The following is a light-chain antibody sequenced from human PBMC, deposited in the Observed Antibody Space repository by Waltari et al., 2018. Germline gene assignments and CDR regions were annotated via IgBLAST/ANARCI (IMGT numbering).Light chain of an antibody. CDR2: EDN. CDR1: ALPTKY. CDR3: YSADSSGNHGGV. Sequence: SYELTQPPSVSVSPGQTARITCSGDALPTKYSYWYQQKSGQAPVLVIYEDNKRPSGIPERFSGSSSGTTATLTIGGAQAEDEGDYYCYSADSSGNHGGVFGTGTKVSVL. J-gene: IGLJ1*01. V-gene: IGLV3-10*01.